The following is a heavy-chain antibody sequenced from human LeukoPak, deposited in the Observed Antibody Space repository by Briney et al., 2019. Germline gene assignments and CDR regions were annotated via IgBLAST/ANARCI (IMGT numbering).Heavy chain of an antibody. V-gene: IGHV3-21*01. CDR3: ARTGHESSWYIDEN. Sequence: SGGSLRLSCAASGFTFSSYNMNWLRQAPGKGLKWVSSIDISNSFIFYADSVRGRFTISRDNAKNSIYLQMNSLRGEDAAVYYCARTGHESSWYIDENWGQGTLVTVSS. J-gene: IGHJ1*01. CDR2: IDISNSFI. D-gene: IGHD6-13*01. CDR1: GFTFSSYN.